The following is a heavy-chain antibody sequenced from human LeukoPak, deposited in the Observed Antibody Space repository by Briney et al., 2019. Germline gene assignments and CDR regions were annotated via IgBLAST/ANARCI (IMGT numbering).Heavy chain of an antibody. CDR3: ARYSSSWYHTFDY. V-gene: IGHV4-31*03. Sequence: PSETLSLTCTVSGGSISSGGYYWSWIRQHPGKGLEWIGYIYYSGSTYYNPSLKSRVTISVDTSKNQFSLKLSSVTAADTAVYYCARYSSSWYHTFDYWGQGTLVTVSS. CDR1: GGSISSGGYY. J-gene: IGHJ4*02. CDR2: IYYSGST. D-gene: IGHD6-13*01.